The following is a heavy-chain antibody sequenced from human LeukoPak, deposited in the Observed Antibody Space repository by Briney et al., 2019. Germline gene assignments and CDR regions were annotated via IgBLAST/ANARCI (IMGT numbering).Heavy chain of an antibody. D-gene: IGHD4-17*01. CDR1: GFTFSSLW. Sequence: GGSLRLSCAASGFTFSSLWMHWVRQAPGKGLEWVAVISYDGSNKYYADSVKGRFTISRDSSKNTLYLQMNSLRAEDTAVYYCARVRDYGDYENPFDYWGQGTLVTVSS. CDR3: ARVRDYGDYENPFDY. J-gene: IGHJ4*02. V-gene: IGHV3-30*03. CDR2: ISYDGSNK.